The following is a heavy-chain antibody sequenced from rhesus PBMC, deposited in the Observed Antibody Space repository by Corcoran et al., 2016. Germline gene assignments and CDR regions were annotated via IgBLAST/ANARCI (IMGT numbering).Heavy chain of an antibody. J-gene: IGHJ4*01. D-gene: IGHD3-16*01. CDR2: ISYTGKNI. V-gene: IGHV3-136*01. CDR1: GFTFSSYD. Sequence: EVQLVESGGGLVQPGGSLRLSCAASGFTFSSYDMSWVRQAPGKGLEWVSYISYTGKNIYYAACVKGLFTISRDIVKNLLSLQMSSLRAEDTAVYYCTREGLYYYSGSYRDRFDYWGQGVLVTVSS. CDR3: TREGLYYYSGSYRDRFDY.